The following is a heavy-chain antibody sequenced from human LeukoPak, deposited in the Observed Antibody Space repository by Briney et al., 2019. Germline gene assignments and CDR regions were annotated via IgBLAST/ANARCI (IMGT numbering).Heavy chain of an antibody. J-gene: IGHJ4*02. D-gene: IGHD1-1*01. CDR1: GFTFNYYT. V-gene: IGHV3-23*01. CDR2: ITGSGVTT. Sequence: GGSLRLSCAASGFTFNYYTTRWVRQAPGMGLEWVSTITGSGVTTYYADSVRGRFTLSRDNSKIKLYLQFDYERPENMATDYCVKSPGQIQLDYCDYWGQGTLVTVCS. CDR3: VKSPGQIQLDYCDY.